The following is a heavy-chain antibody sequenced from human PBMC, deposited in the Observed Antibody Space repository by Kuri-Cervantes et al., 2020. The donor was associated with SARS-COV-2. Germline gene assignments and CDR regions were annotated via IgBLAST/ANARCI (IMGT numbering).Heavy chain of an antibody. CDR3: ARVRSSSPGPLDY. Sequence: LRLSCTVSGGSISSSSYYWGWIRQPPGKGLEWIGYIYYSGSTYYNPSLKSRVTISVDTSKNQFSLKLSSVTAADTAVYYCARVRSSSPGPLDYWGQGTLVTVSS. D-gene: IGHD6-6*01. CDR2: IYYSGST. CDR1: GGSISSSSYY. V-gene: IGHV4-30-4*08. J-gene: IGHJ4*02.